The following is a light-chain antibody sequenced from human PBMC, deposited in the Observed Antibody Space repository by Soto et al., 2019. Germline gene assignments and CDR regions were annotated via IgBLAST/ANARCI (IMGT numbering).Light chain of an antibody. CDR1: LSVRTN. V-gene: IGKV3-15*01. J-gene: IGKJ2*01. CDR2: DAS. Sequence: EIVVTLSPATRSVSPGEGVTLSCSACLSVRTNLAWFQQKPRQAPRLLIYDASTRATGIPARFSGSGSGTEFTLTISSLQSEDFAVHYCQQYSNWPFTFGQGTKVDNK. CDR3: QQYSNWPFT.